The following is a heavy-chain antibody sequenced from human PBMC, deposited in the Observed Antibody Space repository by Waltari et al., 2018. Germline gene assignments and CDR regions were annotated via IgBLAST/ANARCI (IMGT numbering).Heavy chain of an antibody. J-gene: IGHJ4*02. CDR3: VKGGWLDY. Sequence: EVQLLESGGGLVQPGGSLRLSCAASGFTFSTYTMTWVRQAPGKGLEWVLLIYSGGSGSYYADSVKGRFTVSRDDSKNTLYLQMDSLRAEDTAVYYCVKGGWLDYWGQGTLVTVSS. CDR1: GFTFSTYT. V-gene: IGHV3-23*03. D-gene: IGHD6-19*01. CDR2: IYSGGSGS.